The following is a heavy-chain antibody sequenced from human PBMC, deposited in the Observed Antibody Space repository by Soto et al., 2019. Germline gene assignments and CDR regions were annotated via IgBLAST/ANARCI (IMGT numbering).Heavy chain of an antibody. V-gene: IGHV3-33*01. CDR1: GFSFRRYG. CDR2: IWYDGSNK. D-gene: IGHD6-6*01. J-gene: IGHJ6*02. CDR3: AREGCYSRSSDYSGYNYYGMDV. Sequence: QEQLVESGGGVVQPGRSLRLSCAASGFSFRRYGMHWVRQAPGKGLEWVAVIWYDGSNKYYGDFLKGRFTISRDNSKNTLYLQMNSPRADDAGVYYCAREGCYSRSSDYSGYNYYGMDVWGQGTTVIVTS.